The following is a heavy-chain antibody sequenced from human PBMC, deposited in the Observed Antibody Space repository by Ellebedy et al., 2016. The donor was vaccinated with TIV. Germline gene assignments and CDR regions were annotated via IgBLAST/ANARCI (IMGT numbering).Heavy chain of an antibody. CDR1: GFTFRNDW. D-gene: IGHD2-21*02. V-gene: IGHV3-74*01. Sequence: GESLKISXAASGFTFRNDWMHWVRQAPGKGLVWVSRTNSDGGITNYADSVKGRFTISRDNAKSTLYLQMNSLRAEDTAVYYCVRARPYCGGDCYSFGNWGQGSLVTVSS. CDR2: TNSDGGIT. CDR3: VRARPYCGGDCYSFGN. J-gene: IGHJ4*02.